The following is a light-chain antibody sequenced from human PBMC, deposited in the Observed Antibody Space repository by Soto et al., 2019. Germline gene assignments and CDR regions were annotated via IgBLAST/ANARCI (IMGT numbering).Light chain of an antibody. V-gene: IGLV2-8*01. CDR3: SSYAGSNDLV. CDR2: EVS. J-gene: IGLJ3*02. Sequence: QPVLTQPPSASGSPGQSVTISCIGTSSDVGGYNYVSWYQQHPGKAPKLIISEVSKRPSGVPDRFSGSKSGNTASLTFSGLQAEDEADYFCSSYAGSNDLVFGGGTKLTVL. CDR1: SSDVGGYNY.